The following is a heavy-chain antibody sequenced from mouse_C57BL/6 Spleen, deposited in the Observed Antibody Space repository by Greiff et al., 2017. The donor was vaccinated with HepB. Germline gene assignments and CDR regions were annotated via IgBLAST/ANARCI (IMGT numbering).Heavy chain of an antibody. CDR1: GYSITSGYY. V-gene: IGHV3-6*01. D-gene: IGHD2-1*01. Sequence: ESGPGLVKPSQSLSLTCSVTGYSITSGYYWNWIRQFPGNKLEWMGYISYDGSNNYKPSLKNRISITRDTSKNQFFLKLNSVTTEDTATYYCARLLTGYWGQGTTLTVSS. CDR2: ISYDGSN. J-gene: IGHJ2*01. CDR3: ARLLTGY.